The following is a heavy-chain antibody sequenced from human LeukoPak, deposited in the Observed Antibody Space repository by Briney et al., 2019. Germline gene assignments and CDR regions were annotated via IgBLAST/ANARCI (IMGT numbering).Heavy chain of an antibody. D-gene: IGHD2-2*01. Sequence: ASVKVSCKASGYTFTSYDINWVRQATGQGLEWMGWINPNSGGTNYAQKFQGRVTMTRDTSISTAYMELSRLRSDDTAVYYCARVFGIVPAAVDYWGQGTLVTVSS. V-gene: IGHV1-2*02. CDR2: INPNSGGT. CDR3: ARVFGIVPAAVDY. J-gene: IGHJ4*02. CDR1: GYTFTSYD.